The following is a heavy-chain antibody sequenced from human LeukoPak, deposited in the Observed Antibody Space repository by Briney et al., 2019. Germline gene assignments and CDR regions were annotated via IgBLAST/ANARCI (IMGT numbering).Heavy chain of an antibody. Sequence: PGGSLRLSCATSGFTFTTFWMHWVRQAPGKGLEWVSLLSWDGGSTYYADSVKGRFTISRDNSKNSLYLQMNSLRAEDTALYYCVRDFCSTTSCYADYWGQGTLVTVSS. CDR3: VRDFCSTTSCYADY. D-gene: IGHD2-2*01. CDR2: LSWDGGST. CDR1: GFTFTTFW. J-gene: IGHJ4*02. V-gene: IGHV3-43D*03.